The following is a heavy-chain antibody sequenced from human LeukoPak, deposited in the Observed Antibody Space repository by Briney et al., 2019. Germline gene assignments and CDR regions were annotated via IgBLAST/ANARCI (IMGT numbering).Heavy chain of an antibody. CDR1: GFTFDDYG. CDR3: ARVVGYYYDSSGYYGPYYFDY. V-gene: IGHV3-20*04. Sequence: GGSLRLSCAASGFTFDDYGMSWVRQAPGKGLEWVSGINWNGGSTGYADSVKGRFTISRDNAKNSLYLQMNSLRAEDTALYYCARVVGYYYDSSGYYGPYYFDYWGQGTLVTVSS. D-gene: IGHD3-22*01. J-gene: IGHJ4*02. CDR2: INWNGGST.